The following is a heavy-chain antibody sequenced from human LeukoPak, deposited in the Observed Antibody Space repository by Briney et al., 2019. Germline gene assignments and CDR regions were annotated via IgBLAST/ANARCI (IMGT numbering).Heavy chain of an antibody. D-gene: IGHD6-6*01. Sequence: PGESLRLSCAASGFTFDDYAMHWVRHAPGKGLEWVSGISWNSRKMDYADSVRGRFTISRDNDKNSVYLQMNSLTAEDTALYYCAKDTSSSSSFFYLDVWGKGTAVTVSS. CDR2: ISWNSRKM. J-gene: IGHJ6*03. CDR1: GFTFDDYA. V-gene: IGHV3-9*01. CDR3: AKDTSSSSSFFYLDV.